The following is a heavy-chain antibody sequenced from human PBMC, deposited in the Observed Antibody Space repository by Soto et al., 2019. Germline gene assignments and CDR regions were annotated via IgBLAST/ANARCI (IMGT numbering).Heavy chain of an antibody. CDR2: ISSNGAAT. D-gene: IGHD2-2*01. J-gene: IGHJ6*02. CDR1: GFTFSSCA. CDR3: IKDRRSTRRAMDV. Sequence: LSCSASGFTFSSCAMHWVRQAAGKGLEYVSGISSNGAATYYAESVKDRFIISRDNSRNTLFLQVNSLTGEDTAVYYCIKDRRSTRRAMDVWGQGTTVTVSS. V-gene: IGHV3-64D*06.